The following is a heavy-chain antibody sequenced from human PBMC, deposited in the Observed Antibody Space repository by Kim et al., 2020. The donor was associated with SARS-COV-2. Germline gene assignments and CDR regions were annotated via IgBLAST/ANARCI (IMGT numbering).Heavy chain of an antibody. D-gene: IGHD3-3*01. CDR2: VFYSGVT. CDR3: ARHPDFWSGYHIDT. J-gene: IGHJ5*02. CDR1: GGSISTSSYY. Sequence: SETLSLTCTVSGGSISTSSYYWGWIRQPPGKGLEWIGTVFYSGVTHYNPSLQSRVTISMDTSQNSFSLKLSSGTAADTAIYFCARHPDFWSGYHIDTWGQGTLVTVYS. V-gene: IGHV4-39*01.